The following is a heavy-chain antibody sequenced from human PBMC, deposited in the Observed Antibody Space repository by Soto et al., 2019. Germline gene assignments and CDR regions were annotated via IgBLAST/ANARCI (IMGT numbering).Heavy chain of an antibody. Sequence: SETLSLTCTVSGDSIRSGSYSWDWIRQSPGKGLEWIGCIWSSGTTYYNPSLKGRLTISVDTSKNQFSLNLSSVTAADTAVYFCARRPLGYFDYWGQGTLVTVSS. D-gene: IGHD6-13*01. J-gene: IGHJ4*02. CDR2: IWSSGTT. CDR1: GDSIRSGSYS. V-gene: IGHV4-39*01. CDR3: ARRPLGYFDY.